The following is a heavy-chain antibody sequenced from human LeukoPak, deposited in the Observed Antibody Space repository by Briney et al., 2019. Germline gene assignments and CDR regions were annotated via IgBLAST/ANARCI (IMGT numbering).Heavy chain of an antibody. V-gene: IGHV4-30-4*08. CDR3: ARDSVVTDFWSGYHTFPSDV. CDR2: IYYSGST. Sequence: SETLSLTCTVSGGSISSGGYYWSWIRQPPGKGLEWIGYIYYSGSTYYNPSLKSRVTISVDTSKNQFSLKLSSVTAADTAVYYCARDSVVTDFWSGYHTFPSDVWGKGTTVTVSS. D-gene: IGHD3-3*01. J-gene: IGHJ6*04. CDR1: GGSISSGGYY.